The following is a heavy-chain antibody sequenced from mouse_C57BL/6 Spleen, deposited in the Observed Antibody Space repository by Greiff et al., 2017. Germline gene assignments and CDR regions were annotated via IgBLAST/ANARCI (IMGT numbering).Heavy chain of an antibody. V-gene: IGHV1-50*01. D-gene: IGHD3-2*02. CDR3: ARKERAQAADYYVEY. CDR1: GYTFTSYW. J-gene: IGHJ2*01. CDR2: IDPSDSYP. Sequence: QVQLQQPGAELVKPGASVKLSCKASGYTFTSYWMQWVKQRPGQGLEWIGEIDPSDSYPNYNQKFKGKATMTVDTSSSTAYMQLSSLTSEDSAVYYVARKERAQAADYYVEYWGQGTTLTVAS.